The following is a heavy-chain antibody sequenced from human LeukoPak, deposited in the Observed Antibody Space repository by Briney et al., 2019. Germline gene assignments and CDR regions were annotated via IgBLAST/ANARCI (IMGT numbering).Heavy chain of an antibody. CDR3: ATTLRRYYYMDV. V-gene: IGHV3-7*03. J-gene: IGHJ6*03. D-gene: IGHD3-16*01. CDR2: INQDGSEK. CDR1: GFTFSSYW. Sequence: PGGSLRLSCAASGFTFSSYWMTWVRQAPGKGLEWVANINQDGSEKYYVDSVKGRFTISRDNPKNSLYLQMSGLRAEDTAVYYCATTLRRYYYMDVWGKGTTVTVSS.